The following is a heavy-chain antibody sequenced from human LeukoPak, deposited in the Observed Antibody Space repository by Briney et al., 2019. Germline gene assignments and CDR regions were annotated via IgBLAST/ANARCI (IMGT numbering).Heavy chain of an antibody. J-gene: IGHJ6*02. CDR2: IYYSGST. CDR1: GGSISSYY. D-gene: IGHD2-2*01. V-gene: IGHV4-59*01. Sequence: PSETLSFTCTVSGGSISSYYWSWIRQPPGKGLEWIGYIYYSGSTNYNPSLKSRVTISVDTSKNQFSLKLSSVTAADTAVYYCAREGCSSTSCTRSYYGMDVWGQGTTVTVSS. CDR3: AREGCSSTSCTRSYYGMDV.